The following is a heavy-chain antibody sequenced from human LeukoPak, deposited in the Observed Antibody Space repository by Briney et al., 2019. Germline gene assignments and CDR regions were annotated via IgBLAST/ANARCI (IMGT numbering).Heavy chain of an antibody. CDR1: GYTFTGYY. CDR3: ARIPPGYCSSTSCSVL. J-gene: IGHJ4*02. D-gene: IGHD2-2*03. V-gene: IGHV1-2*02. CDR2: INPNSGGT. Sequence: ASVKVSCKASGYTFTGYYMHWVRQAPGQGLEGMGWINPNSGGTNYAQKFQGRVTMTRDTSISTAYMELSRLRSDDTAVYYCARIPPGYCSSTSCSVLWGQGTLVTVSS.